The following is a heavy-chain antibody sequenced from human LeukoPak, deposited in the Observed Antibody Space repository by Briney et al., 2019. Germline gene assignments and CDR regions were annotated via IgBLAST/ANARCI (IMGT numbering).Heavy chain of an antibody. D-gene: IGHD3-16*01. V-gene: IGHV3-21*01. CDR2: ISSSSSYI. CDR3: ARGPFGGRYGMDV. J-gene: IGHJ6*02. CDR1: GFTFSSYS. Sequence: GSLRLSCAASGFTFSSYSMNWVRQAPGKGLEWVSSISSSSSYIYYADSVKGRFTISRDNAKNSLYLQMNSLRAEDTAVYYCARGPFGGRYGMDVWGQGTTVTVSS.